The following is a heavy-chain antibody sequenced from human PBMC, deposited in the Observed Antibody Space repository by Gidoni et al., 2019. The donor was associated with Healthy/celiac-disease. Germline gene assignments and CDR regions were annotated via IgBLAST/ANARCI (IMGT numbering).Heavy chain of an antibody. Sequence: QVQLQQWGAGLLKPSETLSLTCAVYGGSFSGYYWSWIRQPPGKGLEWIGEINHSGSTNYNPSLKSRVTISVDTSKNQFSLKLSSVTAADTAVYYCARTMVRGVQNWYFDLWGRGTLVTVSS. J-gene: IGHJ2*01. V-gene: IGHV4-34*01. CDR1: GGSFSGYY. D-gene: IGHD3-10*01. CDR2: INHSGST. CDR3: ARTMVRGVQNWYFDL.